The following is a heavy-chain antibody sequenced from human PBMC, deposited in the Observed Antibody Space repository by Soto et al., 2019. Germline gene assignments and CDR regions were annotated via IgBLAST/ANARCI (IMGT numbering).Heavy chain of an antibody. CDR2: IYHSGST. Sequence: PSETLSLTCAVSGGSISSGGYSWSWIRQPPGKGLEWIGYIYHSGSTYYNPSLKSRVTISVDRSKNQFSLKLSSVTAADTAVYYCAGSEDLYGGNSNRDYWGQGTLVTVSS. V-gene: IGHV4-30-2*01. D-gene: IGHD2-15*01. J-gene: IGHJ4*02. CDR1: GGSISSGGYS. CDR3: AGSEDLYGGNSNRDY.